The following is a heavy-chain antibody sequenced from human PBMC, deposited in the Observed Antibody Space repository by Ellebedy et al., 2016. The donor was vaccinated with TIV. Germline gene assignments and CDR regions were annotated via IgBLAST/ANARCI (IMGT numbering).Heavy chain of an antibody. D-gene: IGHD6-19*01. J-gene: IGHJ4*02. CDR3: AKDYGTGWYGAFDF. CDR2: ISYDGERE. CDR1: GFSFSSYG. Sequence: GGSLRLSXVGSGFSFSSYGIHWVRQAPGKGLEWVAVISYDGEREFYAGSVRGRFTISRDNSRNTLYIQMNNLGPEDTAIYYCAKDYGTGWYGAFDFWGQGTLVTVSS. V-gene: IGHV3-30*19.